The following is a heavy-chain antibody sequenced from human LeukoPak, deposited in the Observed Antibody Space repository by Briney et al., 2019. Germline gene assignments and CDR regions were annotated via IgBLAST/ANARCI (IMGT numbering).Heavy chain of an antibody. V-gene: IGHV1-69*13. CDR3: ARGITNVIVVPAAPDYYYYMDV. J-gene: IGHJ6*03. Sequence: ASVKVSCKASGGTFSSYAISWVRQAPGQGLEWMGGIIPIFGTANYAQKFQGRVTITADESTSTAYMELSSLRSEDTAVYYCARGITNVIVVPAAPDYYYYMDVWGKGTTVTVSS. CDR2: IIPIFGTA. D-gene: IGHD2-2*01. CDR1: GGTFSSYA.